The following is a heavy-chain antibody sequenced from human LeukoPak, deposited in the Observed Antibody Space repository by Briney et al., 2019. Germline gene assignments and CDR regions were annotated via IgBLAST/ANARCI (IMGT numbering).Heavy chain of an antibody. D-gene: IGHD1-26*01. Sequence: PGGPLRLSCAASGFTFSSYEMNWFRQAPGKGLEWVSYISSSAGTIYYADSVKGRFTISRDNAKNSLYLQMNSLRAEDSAVYYCARKTVGAKNWFDPWGQGTLVTVSS. J-gene: IGHJ5*02. CDR2: ISSSAGTI. CDR1: GFTFSSYE. CDR3: ARKTVGAKNWFDP. V-gene: IGHV3-48*03.